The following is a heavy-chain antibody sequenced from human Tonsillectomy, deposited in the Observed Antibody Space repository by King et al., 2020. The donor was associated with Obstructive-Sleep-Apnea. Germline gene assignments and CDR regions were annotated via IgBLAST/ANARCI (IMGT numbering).Heavy chain of an antibody. V-gene: IGHV1-8*01. Sequence: VQLVESGAEVKRPGASVKVSCKASGYTFTSHDINWVRQATGPGLEWLGWMNPNSGNAGFAQNFQGRVTMTRDTSISTAYMELSGLRSEDTAVYYCARVLGYCSSTSWGGVDYWGQGTLVTVSS. D-gene: IGHD2-2*01. J-gene: IGHJ4*02. CDR2: MNPNSGNA. CDR1: GYTFTSHD. CDR3: ARVLGYCSSTSWGGVDY.